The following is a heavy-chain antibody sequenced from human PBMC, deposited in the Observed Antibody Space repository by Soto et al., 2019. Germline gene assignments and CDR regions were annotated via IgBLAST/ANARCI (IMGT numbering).Heavy chain of an antibody. J-gene: IGHJ4*02. CDR2: IIPIFGTA. CDR3: ARGYSSGWYPFDY. CDR1: GGTFSSYA. D-gene: IGHD6-19*01. Sequence: GASVKVSCKASGGTFSSYAISWVRQAPGQGLEWMGGIIPIFGTANYAQKFQGRVTITADESTSTAYMELSSLRSEDTAVYYCARGYSSGWYPFDYWGQGTLVTVYS. V-gene: IGHV1-69*13.